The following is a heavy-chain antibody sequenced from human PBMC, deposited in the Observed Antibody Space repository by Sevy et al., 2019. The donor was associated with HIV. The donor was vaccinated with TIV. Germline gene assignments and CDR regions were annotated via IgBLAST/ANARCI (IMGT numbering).Heavy chain of an antibody. V-gene: IGHV4-39*01. D-gene: IGHD2-15*01. J-gene: IGHJ3*02. CDR3: ASLKCSGGSCSPFDAFDI. Sequence: SETLSLTCIVSGGSITDTPYYWGWIRQPPGKGLEWIGTIHYTGNTYSTLSLKSRPTISADTSNNQFSLKLSSVTAADTAVYYCASLKCSGGSCSPFDAFDIWGQGTKVTVSS. CDR1: GGSITDTPYY. CDR2: IHYTGNT.